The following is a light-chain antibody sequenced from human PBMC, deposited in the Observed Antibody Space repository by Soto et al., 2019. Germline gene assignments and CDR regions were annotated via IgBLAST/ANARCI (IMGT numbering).Light chain of an antibody. CDR3: QQRSNWPPVIT. Sequence: EIVLTQSPATLSLSPGERATLSCRASQSFSSYLAWYQQKPGQAPRLLIYDASKRATGIPARLSGRGSGTDFTPTISSLEPEDFAVYYCQQRSNWPPVITFGQGTRLEIK. CDR1: QSFSSY. V-gene: IGKV3-11*01. J-gene: IGKJ5*01. CDR2: DAS.